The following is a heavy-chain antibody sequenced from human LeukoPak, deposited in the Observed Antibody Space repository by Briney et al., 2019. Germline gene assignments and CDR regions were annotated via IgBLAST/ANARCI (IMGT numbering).Heavy chain of an antibody. J-gene: IGHJ5*02. CDR3: ARVDIVVVVAAFNP. V-gene: IGHV1-18*01. CDR1: GYTFTSYG. Sequence: ASVKVSCTASGYTFTSYGISWVRQAPGQGLEWMGWISAYNGNTNYAQQLQGRVTMTTDTSTSTAYMELRSLRSDDTAVYYCARVDIVVVVAAFNPWGQGTLVTVSS. CDR2: ISAYNGNT. D-gene: IGHD2-15*01.